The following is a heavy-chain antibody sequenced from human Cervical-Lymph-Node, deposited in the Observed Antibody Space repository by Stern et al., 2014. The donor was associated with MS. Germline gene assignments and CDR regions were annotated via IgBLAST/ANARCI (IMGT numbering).Heavy chain of an antibody. CDR2: IYYTGTT. CDR3: ARKSLSMDHYFDS. J-gene: IGHJ4*02. Sequence: VQLVESGPGLVKPSETLSLTCTVSGASISSYYWNWIRQPPGKGLERIGYIYYTGTTNYNPSLKGRVAISLDTSKNQFSLILRSVSAADTAVYYCARKSLSMDHYFDSWGQGTLVTVSS. CDR1: GASISSYY. V-gene: IGHV4-59*01. D-gene: IGHD2-2*03.